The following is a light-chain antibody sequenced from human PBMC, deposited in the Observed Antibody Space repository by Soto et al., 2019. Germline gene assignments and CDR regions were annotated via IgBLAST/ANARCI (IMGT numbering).Light chain of an antibody. CDR1: QSVSSSY. CDR2: GAS. J-gene: IGKJ1*01. CDR3: QLYASSLRT. Sequence: EIVLTQSPVTLSLSPGESATLSCRASQSVSSSYLAWYQQKPGKAPRLLIYGASSRATGIPDRFSGSGCGTDFTLNISRLEHEDFAVFYCQLYASSLRTFGQGTKVEIK. V-gene: IGKV3-20*01.